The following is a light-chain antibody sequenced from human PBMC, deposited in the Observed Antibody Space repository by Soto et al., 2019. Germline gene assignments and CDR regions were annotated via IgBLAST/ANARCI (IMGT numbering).Light chain of an antibody. CDR1: SSDIGVYRY. CDR3: SSYSSSSTLYV. J-gene: IGLJ1*01. V-gene: IGLV2-14*01. Sequence: QSALTQPASVSGSPGQSITISCTGTSSDIGVYRYVSWYQQHPGKAPKLMIYEGTNRPSGVSNRFSGSKSGNTASLTIPGLQAEDEADYYCSSYSSSSTLYVFGTGTKVTVL. CDR2: EGT.